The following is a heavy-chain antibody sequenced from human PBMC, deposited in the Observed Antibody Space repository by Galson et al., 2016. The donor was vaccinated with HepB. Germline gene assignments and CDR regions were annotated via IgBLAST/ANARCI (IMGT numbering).Heavy chain of an antibody. CDR1: GYTFSRNS. Sequence: SLRLSCAASGYTFSRNSMSWVRQAPGKGLEWVAADSMDGRRKFYADSVKGRFTISRDNSNSMLFLQMSSLRADDTAVYYCARRHEYCPPVGCSVDYWGQGTLVSVSS. J-gene: IGHJ4*02. D-gene: IGHD2/OR15-2a*01. V-gene: IGHV3-30*03. CDR2: DSMDGRRK. CDR3: ARRHEYCPPVGCSVDY.